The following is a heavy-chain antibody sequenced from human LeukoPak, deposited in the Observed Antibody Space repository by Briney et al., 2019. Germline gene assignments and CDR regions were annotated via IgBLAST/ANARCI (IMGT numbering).Heavy chain of an antibody. CDR3: AKGYSYAYHYYYYMDV. J-gene: IGHJ6*03. D-gene: IGHD5-18*01. CDR2: ISGSGGST. Sequence: GGSLRLSCAASGFTFSSYAMSWVRQAPGKGLERVSAISGSGGSTYYADSVKGRFTISRNNSKNTLYLQMNSLRAEDTAVYYCAKGYSYAYHYYYYMDVWRKGTTVTVSS. V-gene: IGHV3-23*01. CDR1: GFTFSSYA.